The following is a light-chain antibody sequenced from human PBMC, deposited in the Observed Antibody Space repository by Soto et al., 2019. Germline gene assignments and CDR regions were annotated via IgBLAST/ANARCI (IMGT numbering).Light chain of an antibody. CDR2: GAS. Sequence: EIVMTRSPATLSVSPGQRASLSCRASQSVSTTVAWYHQKPGQAPRLLIYGASSRATGTPDRFSGSGSGTDFTLTINRLEPEDFALYYCQQYGSSPPTFGQGTKVDIK. V-gene: IGKV3-20*01. J-gene: IGKJ1*01. CDR3: QQYGSSPPT. CDR1: QSVSTT.